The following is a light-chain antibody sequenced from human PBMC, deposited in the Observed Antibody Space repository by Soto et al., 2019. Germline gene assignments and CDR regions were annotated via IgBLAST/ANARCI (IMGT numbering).Light chain of an antibody. J-gene: IGKJ1*01. CDR2: DAS. CDR3: QQRSQSWT. V-gene: IGKV3-11*01. CDR1: QSVSSY. Sequence: EIVLTQSPATLSLSPGERATLSCRASQSVSSYFAWYQQKPGQAPRLLIYDASNRATGIPARFSGSGSGTDFTLTISSLEPEDFAVYYCQQRSQSWTGGQGTKVEVK.